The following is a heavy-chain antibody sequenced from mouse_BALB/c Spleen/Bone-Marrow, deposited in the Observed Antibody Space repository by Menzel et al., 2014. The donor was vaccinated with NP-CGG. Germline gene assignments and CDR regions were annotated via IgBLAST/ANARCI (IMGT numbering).Heavy chain of an antibody. J-gene: IGHJ2*01. D-gene: IGHD2-4*01. CDR3: SRAANYDPRCDY. Sequence: AQLQQPGPELVKPGASVKISCKASGYTFTDYNLHWVKLSHGKSLEWIGYIFPYNGGADYDQKFRNRATLTVDTSSTTAYMELRSLTSEDSAVYYCSRAANYDPRCDYWGQGATLTDTS. CDR2: IFPYNGGA. V-gene: IGHV1S29*02. CDR1: GYTFTDYN.